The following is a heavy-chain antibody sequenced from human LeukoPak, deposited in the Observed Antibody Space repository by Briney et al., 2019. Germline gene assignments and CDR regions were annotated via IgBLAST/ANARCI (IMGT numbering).Heavy chain of an antibody. CDR2: INTYNGNT. Sequence: ASVKASCKASGYTFTDYGISWVRQAPGQGLEWMGWINTYNGNTNYAQNLQGRVTMTTDTSTSTAYMELRSLRSDDTAVYYCARSSGWYDYWGQGTLVIVSS. CDR3: ARSSGWYDY. CDR1: GYTFTDYG. D-gene: IGHD6-19*01. V-gene: IGHV1-18*01. J-gene: IGHJ4*02.